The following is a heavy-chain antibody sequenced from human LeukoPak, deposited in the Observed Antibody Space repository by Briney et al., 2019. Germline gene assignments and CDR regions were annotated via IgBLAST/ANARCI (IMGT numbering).Heavy chain of an antibody. CDR3: ARADYGGNSGFDY. D-gene: IGHD4-23*01. Sequence: SETLSLTCTVSGGSISSGGYYWSWIRQHPGKGLEWIGYIYYSGSTYYNPSLESRVTISVDTSKNQFSLKLSSVTAADTAVYYCARADYGGNSGFDYWGQGTLVTVSS. CDR2: IYYSGST. CDR1: GGSISSGGYY. J-gene: IGHJ4*02. V-gene: IGHV4-31*03.